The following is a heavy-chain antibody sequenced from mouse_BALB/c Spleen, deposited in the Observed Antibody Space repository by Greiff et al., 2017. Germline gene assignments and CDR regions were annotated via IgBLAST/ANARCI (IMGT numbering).Heavy chain of an antibody. D-gene: IGHD2-3*01. V-gene: IGHV5-9-3*01. CDR1: GFTFSSYA. CDR3: ARQDGYYDY. J-gene: IGHJ2*01. CDR2: ISSGGSYT. Sequence: EVNVVESGGGLVKPGGSLKLSCAASGFTFSSYAMSWVRQTPEKRLEWVATISSGGSYTYYPDSVKGRFTISRDNAKNTLYLQMSSLRSEDTAMYYCARQDGYYDYWGQGTTLTVSS.